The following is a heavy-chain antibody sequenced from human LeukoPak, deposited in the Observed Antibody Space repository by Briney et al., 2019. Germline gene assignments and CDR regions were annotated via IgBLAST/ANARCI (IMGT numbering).Heavy chain of an antibody. J-gene: IGHJ4*02. CDR3: ARRDSRGYSVPPDY. CDR1: GYSFTSYW. Sequence: GESLRISCKGSGYSFTSYWITWVRQMPGKSLEWMGIIDPSDSYTNYSPSFQGHVTISADKSITTAYLQWSSLKASDTAMYYCARRDSRGYSVPPDYWGQGTLVTVSS. D-gene: IGHD3-22*01. V-gene: IGHV5-10-1*01. CDR2: IDPSDSYT.